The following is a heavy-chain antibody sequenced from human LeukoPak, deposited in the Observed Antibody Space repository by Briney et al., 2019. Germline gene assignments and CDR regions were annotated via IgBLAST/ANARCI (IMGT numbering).Heavy chain of an antibody. J-gene: IGHJ4*02. CDR1: GGSISSSSYY. V-gene: IGHV4-39*01. CDR3: ARLYGELYPFDY. D-gene: IGHD1-7*01. Sequence: SETLSLTCTVSGGSISSSSYYWGWIRQPPGKGLEWIRSIYYSGSTYYNPSLKSRVTISVDTSKNKFSLKLSSVTAADTAVYYRARLYGELYPFDYWGQGTLVTVSS. CDR2: IYYSGST.